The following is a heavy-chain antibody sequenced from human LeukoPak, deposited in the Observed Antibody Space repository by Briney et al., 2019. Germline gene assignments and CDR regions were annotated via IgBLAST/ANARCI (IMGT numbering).Heavy chain of an antibody. V-gene: IGHV1-69*06. CDR3: ARDYGANIAFDI. J-gene: IGHJ3*02. Sequence: SVKVSCKASGGAFSSYAINWVRQAPGQGLEWMGGIIPIFGTSNYAQKFQGRVTITADKSTSTAYMELSSLRSEDTAVYYCARDYGANIAFDIWGQGTMVTVSS. D-gene: IGHD2/OR15-2a*01. CDR1: GGAFSSYA. CDR2: IIPIFGTS.